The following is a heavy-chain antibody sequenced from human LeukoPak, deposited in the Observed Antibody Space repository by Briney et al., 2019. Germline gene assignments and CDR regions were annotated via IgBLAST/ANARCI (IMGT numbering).Heavy chain of an antibody. D-gene: IGHD5-12*01. CDR1: GFTFSSYW. CDR3: ARDGLGDGYNGDFDY. Sequence: PGGSLRLSCAASGFTFSSYWMHWVRQAPGKGLVWVSRINSDGSSTSYADSVKGRFTISRDNAKNSLYLQMNSLRAEDTAVYYCARDGLGDGYNGDFDYWGQGTLVTVSS. CDR2: INSDGSST. J-gene: IGHJ4*02. V-gene: IGHV3-74*01.